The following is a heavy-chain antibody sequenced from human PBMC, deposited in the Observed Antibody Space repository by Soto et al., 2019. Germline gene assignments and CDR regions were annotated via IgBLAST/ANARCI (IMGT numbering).Heavy chain of an antibody. D-gene: IGHD5-12*01. J-gene: IGHJ3*02. CDR1: GGSLSSYY. Sequence: SETLSLTCTVSGGSLSSYYWTWIRQPPGKGLEWIGNVYYSGNTNYNPSLKSRVTISVDTSKNQFSLKLSSVTAADTAVYYCAKRYSGYDDAFDIWGQGTTVTVSS. CDR3: AKRYSGYDDAFDI. V-gene: IGHV4-59*08. CDR2: VYYSGNT.